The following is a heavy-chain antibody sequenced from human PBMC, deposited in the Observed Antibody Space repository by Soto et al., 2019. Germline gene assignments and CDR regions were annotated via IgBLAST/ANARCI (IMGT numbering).Heavy chain of an antibody. Sequence: SETLSLTCTVSGGSISSYYWSWIRQPPGKGLEWIGYIYYSGSTNYNPSLKSRVTISVDTSKNQFSLKLSSVTAADTAVYYCARVSVVPAFRSNYMDVWGKGTTVTVSS. D-gene: IGHD2-2*01. J-gene: IGHJ6*03. CDR2: IYYSGST. CDR1: GGSISSYY. V-gene: IGHV4-59*01. CDR3: ARVSVVPAFRSNYMDV.